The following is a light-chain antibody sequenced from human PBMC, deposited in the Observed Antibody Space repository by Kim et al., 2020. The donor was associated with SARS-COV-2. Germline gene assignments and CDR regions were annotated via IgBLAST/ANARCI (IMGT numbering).Light chain of an antibody. V-gene: IGLV3-1*01. CDR2: QDN. CDR3: QAWDSSSWV. CDR1: RLGDKY. J-gene: IGLJ3*02. Sequence: VSPGQTASITCSGDRLGDKYASWYQQKPGQSPVLVIYQDNKRPSGIPERFSGSNSVNTAPLTISGTQAIDEADYYCQAWDSSSWVFGGGTQLTVL.